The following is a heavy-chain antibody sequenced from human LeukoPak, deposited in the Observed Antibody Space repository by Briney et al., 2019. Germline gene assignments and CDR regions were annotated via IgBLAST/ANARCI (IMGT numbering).Heavy chain of an antibody. J-gene: IGHJ3*02. CDR1: GFAFRSNW. V-gene: IGHV3-74*01. CDR3: ARTDVFDI. Sequence: PGGSLRLSCTASGFAFRSNWMHWVRQAPGKGPVWVSRIKSDGSSTSYADSVKGRFTISRDNPKNTMYLQMNSLRAEDTAVYYCARTDVFDIWGQGTMVTVSS. CDR2: IKSDGSST.